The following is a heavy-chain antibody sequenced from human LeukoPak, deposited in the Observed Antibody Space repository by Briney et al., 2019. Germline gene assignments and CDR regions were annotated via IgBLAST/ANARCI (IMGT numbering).Heavy chain of an antibody. Sequence: SETLSLTCAVYGGSFSGYYWSWIRQPPGKGLEWFGEINHSGSTNYNPSLKSRVTISVDTSKNQFSLKLSSVTAADTAVYYCARPVRSGSYLIAFDIWGQGTMVTVSS. CDR2: INHSGST. J-gene: IGHJ3*02. CDR1: GGSFSGYY. CDR3: ARPVRSGSYLIAFDI. V-gene: IGHV4-34*01. D-gene: IGHD1-26*01.